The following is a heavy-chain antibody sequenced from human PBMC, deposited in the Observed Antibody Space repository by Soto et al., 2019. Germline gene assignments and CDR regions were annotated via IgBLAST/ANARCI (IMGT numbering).Heavy chain of an antibody. D-gene: IGHD5-18*01. CDR3: AKGGSGYSYGYRYDY. Sequence: EVQLLESGGGLVQPGGSLRLSCTASGFTFSTYAMSWVRQTPGKGLEWVSAISGSGGSAYYADSVMGRFTISRDNSKNTLYLQMNSLRAEDTAVYYCAKGGSGYSYGYRYDYWGQGTLVTVSS. CDR1: GFTFSTYA. V-gene: IGHV3-23*01. CDR2: ISGSGGSA. J-gene: IGHJ4*02.